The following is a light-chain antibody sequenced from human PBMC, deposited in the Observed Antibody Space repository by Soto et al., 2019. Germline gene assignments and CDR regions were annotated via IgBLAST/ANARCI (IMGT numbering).Light chain of an antibody. Sequence: IHMTRSPSSLSASVGDRVTITCRASQRITTYLNWYQQKPGKAPKLLISTAATLQGGVPSRFSGSGSGTDFTLTITTLQPEDFATYFCQQSYSTPYTCGQGTKLEIK. CDR3: QQSYSTPYT. V-gene: IGKV1-39*01. CDR1: QRITTY. CDR2: TAA. J-gene: IGKJ2*01.